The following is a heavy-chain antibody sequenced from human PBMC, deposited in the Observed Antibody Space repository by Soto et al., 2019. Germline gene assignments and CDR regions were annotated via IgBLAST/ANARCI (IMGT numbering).Heavy chain of an antibody. V-gene: IGHV4-59*08. CDR2: IYYSGST. Sequence: SETLSLTCTVSGGSISSYYWSWIRQPPGKGLEWIGYIYYSGSTNYNPSLKSRVTISVDTSKNQFSLKLSSVTAADTAVYYCARFDDTISGSDNKLRFLEWQHYYYYYMDVWGKGTTVTVSS. D-gene: IGHD3-3*01. J-gene: IGHJ6*03. CDR1: GGSISSYY. CDR3: ARFDDTISGSDNKLRFLEWQHYYYYYMDV.